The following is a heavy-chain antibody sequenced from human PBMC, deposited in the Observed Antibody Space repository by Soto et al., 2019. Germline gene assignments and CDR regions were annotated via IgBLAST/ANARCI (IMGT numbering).Heavy chain of an antibody. J-gene: IGHJ6*02. CDR3: ARGGITMVRGVPLGGMDV. Sequence: AQKFQGRVTITADESTSTAYMELSSLRSGDTAVYYCARGGITMVRGVPLGGMDVWGQGTTVTVSS. V-gene: IGHV1-69*01. D-gene: IGHD3-10*01.